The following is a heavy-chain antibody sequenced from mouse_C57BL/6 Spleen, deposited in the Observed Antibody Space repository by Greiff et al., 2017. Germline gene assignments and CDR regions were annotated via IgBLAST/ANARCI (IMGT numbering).Heavy chain of an antibody. D-gene: IGHD2-14*01. CDR2: IYPGDGDT. CDR1: GYAFSSSW. J-gene: IGHJ3*01. CDR3: ARYIGAH. V-gene: IGHV1-82*01. Sequence: VQLQQSGPELVKPGASVKISCKASGYAFSSSWMNWVKQRPGKGLEWIGRIYPGDGDTNYNGKFKGKATLTADKSSSTAYMQLSSLTSEDSAVYFCARYIGAHWGQGTLVTVSA.